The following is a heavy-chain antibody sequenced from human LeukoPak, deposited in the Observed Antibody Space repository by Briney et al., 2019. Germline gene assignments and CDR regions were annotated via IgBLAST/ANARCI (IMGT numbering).Heavy chain of an antibody. D-gene: IGHD4-17*01. J-gene: IGHJ1*01. CDR2: INHSGST. Sequence: SETLSLTCAVYGGSFSGYYWSWIRQPPGKGLEWIGEINHSGSTNYNPSLKSRVTISVDTSKNQFSLKLSSVTAADTAVYYCARAGVTVKRYFQHWGQGTLVTVFS. CDR1: GGSFSGYY. CDR3: ARAGVTVKRYFQH. V-gene: IGHV4-34*01.